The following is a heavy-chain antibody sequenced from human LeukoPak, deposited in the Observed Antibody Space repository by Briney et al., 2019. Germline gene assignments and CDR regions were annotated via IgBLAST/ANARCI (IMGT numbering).Heavy chain of an antibody. J-gene: IGHJ4*02. CDR2: ISGSGGAT. CDR3: ARDPPDYVGGSRGYFDY. Sequence: PGGSLRLSCAASGFTFNTYGMSWVRQAPGKGLEWVSGISGSGGATYYADSVKGRFTISRDNAKNSLYLQMNSLRAEDTAVYYCARDPPDYVGGSRGYFDYWGQGTLVTVSS. CDR1: GFTFNTYG. D-gene: IGHD4-17*01. V-gene: IGHV3-21*01.